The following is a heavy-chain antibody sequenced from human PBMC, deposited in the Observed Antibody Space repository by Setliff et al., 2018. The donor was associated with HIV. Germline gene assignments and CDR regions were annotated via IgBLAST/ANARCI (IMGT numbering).Heavy chain of an antibody. V-gene: IGHV1-2*06. CDR2: FNPNSGVT. CDR1: GFIFTDYH. Sequence: ASVKVSCKTSGFIFTDYHIHWVRQAPGQGLEWMGRFNPNSGVTSSPQKFQGRVTMTRDTSINTAYMELSRLTSDDTAFYYCAREPTGDFWSGYSSRGLDYWGQGTLVTVSS. J-gene: IGHJ4*02. CDR3: AREPTGDFWSGYSSRGLDY. D-gene: IGHD3-3*01.